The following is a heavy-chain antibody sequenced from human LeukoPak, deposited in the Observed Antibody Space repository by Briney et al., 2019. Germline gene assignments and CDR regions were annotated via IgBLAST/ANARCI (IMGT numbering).Heavy chain of an antibody. Sequence: ASVKVSCKASGGTFSSYAISWVRQAPGQGLEWMGGIIPIFGTANYAQKFQGGVTITADESTSTAYMELSSLRSEDTAVYYCAGCSSTSCYVDRRYYYGMDVWGQGTTVTVSS. CDR3: AGCSSTSCYVDRRYYYGMDV. CDR1: GGTFSSYA. V-gene: IGHV1-69*01. J-gene: IGHJ6*02. CDR2: IIPIFGTA. D-gene: IGHD2-2*01.